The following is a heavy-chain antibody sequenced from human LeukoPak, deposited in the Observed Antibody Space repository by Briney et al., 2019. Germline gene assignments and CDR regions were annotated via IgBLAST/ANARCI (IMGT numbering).Heavy chain of an antibody. D-gene: IGHD5-24*01. Sequence: PGGSLRLSCAASGFTFDDYAMHWVRQAPGKGLEWVSGISWNSGSIGYADSVKGRFTISRDNPKNSLYLQMNSLRAEDTALYYCAKDKMAGPYYFDYWGQGTLVTVCS. J-gene: IGHJ4*02. CDR3: AKDKMAGPYYFDY. CDR2: ISWNSGSI. V-gene: IGHV3-9*01. CDR1: GFTFDDYA.